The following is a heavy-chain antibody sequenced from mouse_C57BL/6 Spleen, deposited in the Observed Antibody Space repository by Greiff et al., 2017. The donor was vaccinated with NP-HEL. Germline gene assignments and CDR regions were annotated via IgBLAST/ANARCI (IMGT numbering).Heavy chain of an antibody. Sequence: QVQLKQSGAELVKPGASVKLSCKASGYTFTSYWMHWVKQRPGRGLEWIGRIDPNSGGTKYNEKFKSKATLTVDKTSSTAYMQLSSLTSEDSAVYYCARGDYYGSRGDWYFDVWGTGTTVTVSS. D-gene: IGHD1-1*01. V-gene: IGHV1-72*01. CDR1: GYTFTSYW. CDR3: ARGDYYGSRGDWYFDV. J-gene: IGHJ1*03. CDR2: IDPNSGGT.